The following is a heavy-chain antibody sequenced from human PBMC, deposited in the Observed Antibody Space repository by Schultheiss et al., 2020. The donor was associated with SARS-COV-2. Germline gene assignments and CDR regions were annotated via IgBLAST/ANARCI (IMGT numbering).Heavy chain of an antibody. D-gene: IGHD5-18*01. CDR2: ISSSGSTI. V-gene: IGHV3-23*01. Sequence: GESLKISCAASGFTFSSYAMSWVRQAPGKGLEWVSYISSSGSTIYYADSVKGRFTISRDNSKNTLYLQMNSLRAEDTAVYYCAKDGGYSYGSDFDYWGQGTLVTVSS. CDR3: AKDGGYSYGSDFDY. J-gene: IGHJ4*02. CDR1: GFTFSSYA.